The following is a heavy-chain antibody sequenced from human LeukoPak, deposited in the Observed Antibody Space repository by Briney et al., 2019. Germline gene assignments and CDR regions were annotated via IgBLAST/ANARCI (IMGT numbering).Heavy chain of an antibody. D-gene: IGHD3-10*01. V-gene: IGHV4-59*01. J-gene: IGHJ4*02. CDR2: LFYSGST. CDR3: ATVAVIRGVTYFDY. Sequence: SETLSLTCTVSGGSINSYYWSWIRQPPGKGLEWIAYLFYSGSTDYNPSLESRVTISVDTSKNQFSLKLRSVTAADTAVYYCATVAVIRGVTYFDYWGQGTLVTASS. CDR1: GGSINSYY.